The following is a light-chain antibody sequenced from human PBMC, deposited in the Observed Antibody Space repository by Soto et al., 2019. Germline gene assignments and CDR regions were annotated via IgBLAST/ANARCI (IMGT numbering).Light chain of an antibody. V-gene: IGKV3-15*01. CDR1: QSVSSN. CDR3: QQYNNWRPYT. J-gene: IGKJ2*01. Sequence: EIVMTQSPATLSVSPGERATLSCRASQSVSSNLAWYQQKPGQAPRLLIYGASTRATGNPARFSGSGSGTAFTHPISSGQPEDFAVDYCQQYNNWRPYTFGQGTKLEIK. CDR2: GAS.